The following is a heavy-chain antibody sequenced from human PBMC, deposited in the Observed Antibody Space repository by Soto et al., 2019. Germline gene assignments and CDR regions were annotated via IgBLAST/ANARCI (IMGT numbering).Heavy chain of an antibody. CDR1: GFTFSSHS. D-gene: IGHD3-22*01. V-gene: IGHV3-23*01. CDR3: AKRRSPYYDTLDY. CDR2: ISGSGSGT. J-gene: IGHJ4*01. Sequence: PGGSLRLFRAASGFTFSSHSIYWVRQAPGKGLEWVSGISGSGSGTYYADSVKGRFTISRDNSKNTLYLLMSSLRAEDTAVYYCAKRRSPYYDTLDYWGHGTLVNVS.